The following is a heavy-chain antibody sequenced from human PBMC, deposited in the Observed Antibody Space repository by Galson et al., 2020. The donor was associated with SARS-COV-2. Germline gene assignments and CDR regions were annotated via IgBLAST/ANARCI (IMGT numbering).Heavy chain of an antibody. J-gene: IGHJ6*02. CDR2: SNGRRNYI. CDR3: SRDRETAMGGPRMDV. D-gene: IGHD5-18*01. V-gene: IGHV3-21*01. Sequence: GESLKTSCAASGFIISDYTINLVRPAPGKGLEYIAYSNGRRNYIYYADSVKGRCTITRDDAKSSLFLQMDGLRAEDTAVYYCSRDRETAMGGPRMDVCGQGTTVSVSS. CDR1: GFIISDYT.